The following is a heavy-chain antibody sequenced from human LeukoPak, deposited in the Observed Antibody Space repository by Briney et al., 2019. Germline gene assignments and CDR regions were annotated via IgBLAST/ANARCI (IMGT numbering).Heavy chain of an antibody. CDR1: GGSISSYY. D-gene: IGHD6-13*01. CDR3: ASLYSSSWYWRFDP. CDR2: IYYSGST. J-gene: IGHJ5*02. V-gene: IGHV4-39*07. Sequence: PSETLSLTCTVSGGSISSYYWSWIRQPPGKGLEWIGSIYYSGSTYYNPSLKSRVTISVDTSKNQFSLKLSSVTAADTAVYYCASLYSSSWYWRFDPWGQGTLVTVSS.